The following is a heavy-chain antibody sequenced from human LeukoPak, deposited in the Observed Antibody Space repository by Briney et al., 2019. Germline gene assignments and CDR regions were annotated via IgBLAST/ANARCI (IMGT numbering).Heavy chain of an antibody. V-gene: IGHV5-10-1*01. Sequence: GESLKISCKGSGYSSTSYWISWVRQVPGKGLEWMGRIDPSDSYTNYSPSFQGHVTISADKSITTAYLQWSSLKASDTAMYYCARHIVAAGTGLLGGIDYWGQGTLVTVSS. CDR2: IDPSDSYT. CDR1: GYSSTSYW. D-gene: IGHD6-13*01. J-gene: IGHJ4*02. CDR3: ARHIVAAGTGLLGGIDY.